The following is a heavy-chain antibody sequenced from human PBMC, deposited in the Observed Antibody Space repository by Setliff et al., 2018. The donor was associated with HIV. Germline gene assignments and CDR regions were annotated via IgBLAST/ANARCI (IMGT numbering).Heavy chain of an antibody. J-gene: IGHJ4*02. CDR3: AREGGYCSSATCFGFDS. CDR2: MYYSGST. D-gene: IGHD2-2*01. V-gene: IGHV4-59*12. Sequence: PSETLSLTCTVSGGSISSYYWSWIRQPPGKGLEWMGYMYYSGSTNYNPSLKSRVTISVDTSKNQFSLKLSSVTAADTAVYYCAREGGYCSSATCFGFDSWGQGTLVTVSS. CDR1: GGSISSYY.